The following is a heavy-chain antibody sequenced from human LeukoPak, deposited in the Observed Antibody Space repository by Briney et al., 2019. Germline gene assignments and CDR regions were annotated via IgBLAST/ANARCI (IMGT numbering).Heavy chain of an antibody. CDR2: INPSGGST. CDR3: SREVGAAYYFDY. V-gene: IGHV1-46*01. CDR1: GYTFTSYY. Sequence: ASVTVSFKASGYTFTSYYMHWVRHAPGQGLEWMGIINPSGGSTSYAQKSHGRVTMIRDTSTSTVYMELRSLRSAATAAYYCSREVGAAYYFDYWGRGTLVTVSS. D-gene: IGHD2-15*01. J-gene: IGHJ4*02.